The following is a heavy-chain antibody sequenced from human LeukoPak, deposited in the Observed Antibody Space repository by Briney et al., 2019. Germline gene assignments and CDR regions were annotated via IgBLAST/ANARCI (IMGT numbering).Heavy chain of an antibody. J-gene: IGHJ6*03. CDR2: IYYSGST. CDR3: ACYDLGLRSYYYYYMDV. D-gene: IGHD3-3*01. V-gene: IGHV4-39*01. Sequence: SETLSLTRTVSGGSISSSSYYWGWIRQPPGKGLEWIGSIYYSGSTYYNPSLKSRVTISVDTSKNQFSLKLSSVTAADTAVYYCACYDLGLRSYYYYYMDVWGKGTTVTVSS. CDR1: GGSISSSSYY.